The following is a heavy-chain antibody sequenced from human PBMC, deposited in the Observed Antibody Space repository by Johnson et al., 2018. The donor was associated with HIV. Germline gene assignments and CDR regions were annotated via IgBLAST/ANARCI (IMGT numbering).Heavy chain of an antibody. CDR1: GFTFSSYD. V-gene: IGHV3-13*01. CDR3: AKDGSAVRMVANDAFDS. Sequence: MQLVESGGGVVQPGGSLRLSCAASGFTFSSYDMHWVRQATGKGLEWVSAIGTAGDTYYPGSVKGRFTISRDNSRNMLYLQMNSLRPEDTAVYYCAKDGSAVRMVANDAFDSWGQGTMVTVSS. CDR2: IGTAGDT. J-gene: IGHJ3*02. D-gene: IGHD6-6*01.